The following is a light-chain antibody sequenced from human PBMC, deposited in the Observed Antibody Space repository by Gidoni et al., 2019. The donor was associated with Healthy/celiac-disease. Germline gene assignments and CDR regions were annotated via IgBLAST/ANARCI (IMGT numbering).Light chain of an antibody. Sequence: AIRMTQSPSSFSASTGDRVTIPCRASQGISSYLAWYQQKPGKAPKLLIYAASTLQSGVPSRFSGSGSGTDFTLTISCLQSEDFATYYCQQYYSYPITFXQXTRLEIK. J-gene: IGKJ5*01. V-gene: IGKV1-8*01. CDR2: AAS. CDR3: QQYYSYPIT. CDR1: QGISSY.